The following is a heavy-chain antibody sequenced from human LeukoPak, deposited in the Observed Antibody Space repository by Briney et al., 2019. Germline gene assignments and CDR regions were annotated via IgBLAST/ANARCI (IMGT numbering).Heavy chain of an antibody. CDR2: ISGSGGST. V-gene: IGHV3-23*01. Sequence: GGSLRLSCAASGFTFSSYAMSWVRQAPGKGLEWVSAISGSGGSTYYADSVKGRFTISRDNSKNTLYLQMNGLRAEDTAVYCCARAHDGDYVRWGQGTLVTVSS. D-gene: IGHD4-17*01. CDR1: GFTFSSYA. CDR3: ARAHDGDYVR. J-gene: IGHJ4*02.